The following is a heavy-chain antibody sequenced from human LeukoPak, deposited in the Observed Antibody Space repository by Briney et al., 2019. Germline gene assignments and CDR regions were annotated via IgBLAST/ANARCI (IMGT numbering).Heavy chain of an antibody. J-gene: IGHJ5*02. CDR3: AGGFRNWFDP. Sequence: GGSLRLSCAASGFTFSSYEMNWVRQAPGKGLEWVSVIYSGGSTYYADSVKGRFTISRDNSKNTLYLQMNSLRAEDTAVYYCAGGFRNWFDPWGQGTLVTVSS. CDR2: IYSGGST. CDR1: GFTFSSYE. D-gene: IGHD3-16*01. V-gene: IGHV3-66*01.